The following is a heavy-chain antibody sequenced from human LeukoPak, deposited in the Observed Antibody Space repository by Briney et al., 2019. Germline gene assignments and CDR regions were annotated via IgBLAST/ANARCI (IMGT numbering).Heavy chain of an antibody. CDR1: GFTFSSYW. Sequence: PGGSLRLSCAASGFTFSSYWMHWVRQAPGKGLVWVSRINSDGSSTSYADSVKGRFTISRDNAKNTLYLQMNSLRVEDTAVYYCARDNSGYDYWFDPWGQGTLVTVSS. V-gene: IGHV3-74*01. CDR2: INSDGSST. D-gene: IGHD5-12*01. J-gene: IGHJ5*02. CDR3: ARDNSGYDYWFDP.